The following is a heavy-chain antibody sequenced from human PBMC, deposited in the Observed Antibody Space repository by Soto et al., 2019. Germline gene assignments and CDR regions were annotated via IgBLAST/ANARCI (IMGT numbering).Heavy chain of an antibody. V-gene: IGHV1-3*01. D-gene: IGHD2-21*02. Sequence: GASVKVSCKASGYTFTSYAMHWVRQAPGQRLEWMGWINAGNGNTKYSQKFQGRVTITRDTPASTAYMELSSLRSEDTAVYYCARERSPYCGGDCLYPGYYYYYGMDVWGQGTTVTVSS. CDR2: INAGNGNT. J-gene: IGHJ6*02. CDR3: ARERSPYCGGDCLYPGYYYYYGMDV. CDR1: GYTFTSYA.